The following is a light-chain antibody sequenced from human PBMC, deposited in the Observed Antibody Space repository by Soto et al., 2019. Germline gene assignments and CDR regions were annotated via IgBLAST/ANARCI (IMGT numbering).Light chain of an antibody. J-gene: IGLJ1*01. CDR1: SSNIGRNS. CDR3: AAWDDSLNEYV. CDR2: GNN. Sequence: QSALTQAPSVSGTPGQRATITCSGSSSNIGRNSVNWYQHLPGTAPKLLTHGNNHRPSGVPDRFSGSKSGTSASLAISGLQPEDEADYCCAAWDDSLNEYVFGDGTKVTVL. V-gene: IGLV1-44*01.